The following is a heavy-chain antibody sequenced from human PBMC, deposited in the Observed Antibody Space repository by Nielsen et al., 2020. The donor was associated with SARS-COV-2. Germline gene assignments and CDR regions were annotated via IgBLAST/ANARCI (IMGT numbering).Heavy chain of an antibody. V-gene: IGHV1-3*01. Sequence: ASVKVSCKASGYTFTSYAMNWVRQAPGQRLEWMGWINAGNGNTKYSQKFQGRVTITRDTSASTAYMELSSLRSEDTAVYYCARVTNYDFWSGYATTDYGMDVWGQGTTVTVSS. CDR3: ARVTNYDFWSGYATTDYGMDV. J-gene: IGHJ6*02. CDR1: GYTFTSYA. CDR2: INAGNGNT. D-gene: IGHD3-3*01.